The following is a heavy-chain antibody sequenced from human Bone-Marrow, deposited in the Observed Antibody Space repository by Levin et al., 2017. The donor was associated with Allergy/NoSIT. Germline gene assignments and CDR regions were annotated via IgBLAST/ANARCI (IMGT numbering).Heavy chain of an antibody. D-gene: IGHD3-10*01. CDR3: ARGTDKVWFGELFPVDFDY. CDR1: GVSIRSYY. Sequence: SQTLSLTCTVSGVSIRSYYWTWIRQPPGKGLEWIGFMYYSGSTSYNASLKSRVTISADTSKNQFSLRLSSVTAADTAIYYCARGTDKVWFGELFPVDFDYWGQGKLVTVSS. CDR2: MYYSGST. V-gene: IGHV4-59*01. J-gene: IGHJ4*02.